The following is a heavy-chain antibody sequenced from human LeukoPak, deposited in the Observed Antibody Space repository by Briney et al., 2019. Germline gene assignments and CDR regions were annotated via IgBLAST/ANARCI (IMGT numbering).Heavy chain of an antibody. V-gene: IGHV3-30*03. CDR3: ARRYSSGGLATYFDL. Sequence: GGSLRLSCAASGFTFSSYGMHWVRQAPGKGLEWVAVISYDGSNKYYADSVKGRFTISRDNAKNSLYLQMNSLRAEDTAVYYCARRYSSGGLATYFDLWGRGTLVTVSS. CDR2: ISYDGSNK. CDR1: GFTFSSYG. J-gene: IGHJ2*01. D-gene: IGHD6-19*01.